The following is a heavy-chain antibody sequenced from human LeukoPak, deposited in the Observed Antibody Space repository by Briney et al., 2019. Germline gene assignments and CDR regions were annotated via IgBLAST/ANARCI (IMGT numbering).Heavy chain of an antibody. CDR3: ARQMVRGVSWGWFDP. CDR1: GYSFTSYW. V-gene: IGHV5-51*01. J-gene: IGHJ5*02. Sequence: GESLKISCKGSGYSFTSYWIGWVRQMPGKGLEWMGTIYPGDSNTRYSPSFQGQVTISADKSISTAYLQWSSLKASDSAMYYCARQMVRGVSWGWFDPWGQGTLVTVSS. D-gene: IGHD3-10*01. CDR2: IYPGDSNT.